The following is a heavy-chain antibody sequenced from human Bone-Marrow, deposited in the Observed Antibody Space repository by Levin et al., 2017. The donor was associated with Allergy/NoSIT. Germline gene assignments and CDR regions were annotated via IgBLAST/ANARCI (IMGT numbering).Heavy chain of an antibody. V-gene: IGHV5-51*01. D-gene: IGHD3-22*01. CDR1: GYSFTSYW. Sequence: KVSCKGSGYSFTSYWIGWVRQMPGKGLEWMGIIYPGDSDTRYSPSFQGQVTISADKSISTAYLQWSSLKASDTAMYYCARLVGVTMIVVVRYFDYWGQGTLVTVSS. CDR3: ARLVGVTMIVVVRYFDY. CDR2: IYPGDSDT. J-gene: IGHJ4*02.